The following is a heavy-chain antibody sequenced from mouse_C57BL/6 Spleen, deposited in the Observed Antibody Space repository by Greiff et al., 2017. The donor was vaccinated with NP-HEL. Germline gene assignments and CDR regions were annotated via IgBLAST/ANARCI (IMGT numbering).Heavy chain of an antibody. D-gene: IGHD1-1*01. CDR3: ARRGTTVFDY. J-gene: IGHJ2*01. CDR2: MDPSDSET. Sequence: VQLQQPGAELVRPGSSVKLSCKASGDTFNSYWMHWVKQRPIQGREGSGNMDPSDSETHYNQKFKDKATLTVDKSSSTAYMQLSSLTSEDSAVYYCARRGTTVFDYWGQGTTLTVSS. CDR1: GDTFNSYW. V-gene: IGHV1-52*01.